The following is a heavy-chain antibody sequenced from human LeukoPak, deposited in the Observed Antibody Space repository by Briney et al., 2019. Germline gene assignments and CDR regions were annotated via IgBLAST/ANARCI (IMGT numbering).Heavy chain of an antibody. Sequence: SETLSLTCTVSGGSISSYYWSWIRQPPGKGLEWLGYIYYSGSTNYNPSLKSRVTISVDTSKNQFSLKLSSVTAADTAVYYCARGVGGWYWAGSLNWFDPWGQGTLVTVSS. CDR3: ARGVGGWYWAGSLNWFDP. V-gene: IGHV4-59*01. D-gene: IGHD6-19*01. CDR2: IYYSGST. CDR1: GGSISSYY. J-gene: IGHJ5*02.